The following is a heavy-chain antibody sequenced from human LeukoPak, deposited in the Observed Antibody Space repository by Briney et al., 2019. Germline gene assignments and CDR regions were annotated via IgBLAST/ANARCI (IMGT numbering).Heavy chain of an antibody. CDR1: GYTFTGYY. CDR2: INPNSGGT. J-gene: IGHJ4*02. D-gene: IGHD2-8*01. CDR3: ARAVFPLAPIDY. V-gene: IGHV1-2*02. Sequence: ASVKVSCKASGYTFTGYYMHWVRQAPGQGLEWMGWINPNSGGTNYAQKFQGRVTMTRDTSISTGYMELSRLRSDDTAVYYCARAVFPLAPIDYWGQGTLVTVSS.